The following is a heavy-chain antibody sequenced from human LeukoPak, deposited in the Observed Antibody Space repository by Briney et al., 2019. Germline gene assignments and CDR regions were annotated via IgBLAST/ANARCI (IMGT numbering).Heavy chain of an antibody. Sequence: ASVKVSCKSSGFTFTDYCIHWVRQAPGQGLGWMGWINANSGGPTYAQNFQGRVTMTRDTSVSTAYVELSRLTSDDTAVYYCAREPADRQLLWIYDFWGQGTLVAVSS. V-gene: IGHV1-2*02. CDR1: GFTFTDYC. D-gene: IGHD3-10*01. J-gene: IGHJ4*02. CDR3: AREPADRQLLWIYDF. CDR2: INANSGGP.